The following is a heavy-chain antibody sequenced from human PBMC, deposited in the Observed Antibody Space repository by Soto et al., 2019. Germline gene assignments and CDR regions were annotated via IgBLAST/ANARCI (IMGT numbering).Heavy chain of an antibody. D-gene: IGHD2-2*01. CDR3: ATPRSFSSTSLQMDV. CDR1: GYSFTSYW. V-gene: IGHV5-51*01. J-gene: IGHJ6*02. Sequence: PGESRKISCKGSGYSFTSYWIGWVRQMPGKGLEWMGIIYPGDSDTRYSPSFQGQVTISADKSISTAYLQWSSLKASDTAMYYCATPRSFSSTSLQMDVWGQGTTVTVSS. CDR2: IYPGDSDT.